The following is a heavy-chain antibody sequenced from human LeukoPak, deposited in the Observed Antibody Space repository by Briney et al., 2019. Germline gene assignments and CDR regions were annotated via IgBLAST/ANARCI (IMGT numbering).Heavy chain of an antibody. CDR3: ARDWSRITMILVEGYDAFYI. CDR1: GFTFSSYE. Sequence: PGGSLRLSCAASGFTFSSYEMNWVRQAPGKGLEWVSYISSSGSTIYYADSVKGRFTISRDNAKNSLYLQMNSLRAEDTAVYYCARDWSRITMILVEGYDAFYIWGQGPMVTVSS. V-gene: IGHV3-48*03. J-gene: IGHJ3*02. D-gene: IGHD3-22*01. CDR2: ISSSGSTI.